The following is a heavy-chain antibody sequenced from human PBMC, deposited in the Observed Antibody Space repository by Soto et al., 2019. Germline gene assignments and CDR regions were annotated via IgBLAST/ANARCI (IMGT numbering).Heavy chain of an antibody. CDR1: GFTFSSYA. Sequence: GGSLRLSCAASGFTFSSYAMHWVRQAPGKGLEWVAVISYDGSNKYYADSVKGRFTISRDNSKNTLYLQMNSLRAEDTAVYYCARRYLGYSYGDYYGMDVWGQRTTVTVSS. J-gene: IGHJ6*02. V-gene: IGHV3-30-3*01. CDR3: ARRYLGYSYGDYYGMDV. CDR2: ISYDGSNK. D-gene: IGHD5-18*01.